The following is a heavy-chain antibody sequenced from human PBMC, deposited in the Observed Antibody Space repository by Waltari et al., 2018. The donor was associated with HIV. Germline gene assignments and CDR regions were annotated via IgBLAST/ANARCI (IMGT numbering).Heavy chain of an antibody. Sequence: QVQLQQWGAGLLKPSETLSLTCAVYGGSFSGYYWNWIRQSPGKGLEWIGEINHSGSTNYNPSLKSRGTISVDTSKNQFSLKLTSVTAADTAAYYCATSAIGSSWYRDAYWGQGTLVTVSS. CDR1: GGSFSGYY. J-gene: IGHJ4*02. V-gene: IGHV4-34*02. CDR3: ATSAIGSSWYRDAY. CDR2: INHSGST. D-gene: IGHD6-13*01.